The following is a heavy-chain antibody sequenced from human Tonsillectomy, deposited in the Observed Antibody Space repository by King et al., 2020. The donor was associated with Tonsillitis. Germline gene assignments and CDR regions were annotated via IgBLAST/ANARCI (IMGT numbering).Heavy chain of an antibody. Sequence: VQLVESGAEVKKPGASVKVSCTASGYIFINYYMHWVRQAPGQGLEWMGIINPSGGSTNYAQKFQGRVTMTRDTSTSTVYMELSSLRSEDTAIYYCARGPPGCRGGNGYIDYWGQGTLVTVSS. J-gene: IGHJ4*02. CDR3: ARGPPGCRGGNGYIDY. CDR2: INPSGGST. D-gene: IGHD2-15*01. V-gene: IGHV1-46*03. CDR1: GYIFINYY.